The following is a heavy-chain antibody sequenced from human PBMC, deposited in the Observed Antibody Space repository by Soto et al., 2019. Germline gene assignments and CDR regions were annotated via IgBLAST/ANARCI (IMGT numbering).Heavy chain of an antibody. D-gene: IGHD1-1*01. V-gene: IGHV3-23*01. CDR2: ISDSGGRT. CDR3: AKSLNINWKNWFDP. Sequence: GGSLRLSCAASRFTFSSSAMNWVRQAPGKGLEWVSIISDSGGRTYYADSVRGRFTISRDNSKNTLYLQMNSLRAEDTAVYYCAKSLNINWKNWFDPWGQGTLVTVS. CDR1: RFTFSSSA. J-gene: IGHJ5*02.